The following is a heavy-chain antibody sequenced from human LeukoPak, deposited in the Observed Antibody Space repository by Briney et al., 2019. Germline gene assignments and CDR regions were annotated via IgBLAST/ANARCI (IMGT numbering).Heavy chain of an antibody. CDR1: GGTFSSYA. Sequence: SVKVSCKASGGTFSSYAISWVRQAPGQGLEWMGRIIPIFGTANYAQKFQGRVTITTDESTSTAYMELSSLRSEDTAVHYCAREFRVGVVVPAAQSKDDYWGQGTLVTVSS. V-gene: IGHV1-69*05. CDR3: AREFRVGVVVPAAQSKDDY. CDR2: IIPIFGTA. J-gene: IGHJ4*02. D-gene: IGHD2-2*01.